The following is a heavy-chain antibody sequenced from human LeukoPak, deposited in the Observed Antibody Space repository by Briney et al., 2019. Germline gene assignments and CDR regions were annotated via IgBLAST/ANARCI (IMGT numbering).Heavy chain of an antibody. Sequence: PGGSLRLSCAASGFTFSNYAMSWVRQAPGKGLEWVSAFSGSGGSTYYADSVKGRFTISRDNSKNTLYLQMNSLRAEDTAVYYCAKDVGYCSSTTSYKPFDYWGQGTLVTVSS. D-gene: IGHD2-2*02. CDR2: FSGSGGST. CDR1: GFTFSNYA. J-gene: IGHJ4*02. V-gene: IGHV3-23*01. CDR3: AKDVGYCSSTTSYKPFDY.